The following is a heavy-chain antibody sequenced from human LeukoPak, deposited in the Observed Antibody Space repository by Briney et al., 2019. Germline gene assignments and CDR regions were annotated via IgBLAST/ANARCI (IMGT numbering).Heavy chain of an antibody. J-gene: IGHJ3*02. CDR2: INPSGGST. D-gene: IGHD6-6*01. Sequence: GASVTVSCKASGYTYTSYYMHWVRQAPGQGLEWMGIINPSGGSTSYAQKFQGRVTMTRDMSTSTVYMELSSLRSEDTAVYYCARDKGDIAARSFDAFDIWGQGTMVTVSS. CDR1: GYTYTSYY. V-gene: IGHV1-46*01. CDR3: ARDKGDIAARSFDAFDI.